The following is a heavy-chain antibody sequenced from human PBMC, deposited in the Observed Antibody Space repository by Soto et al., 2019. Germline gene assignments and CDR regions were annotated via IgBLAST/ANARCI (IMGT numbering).Heavy chain of an antibody. CDR3: ARDGVVVPAAMGGNWFDP. CDR2: ISYDGSNK. J-gene: IGHJ5*02. D-gene: IGHD2-2*01. Sequence: PGGALRLSCAASGFTFSSYAMHWVRQAPGKGLEWVAVISYDGSNKYYADSVKGRFTISRDNSKNTLYLQMNSLRAEDTAVYYCARDGVVVPAAMGGNWFDPWRQGTLVTVSS. CDR1: GFTFSSYA. V-gene: IGHV3-30-3*01.